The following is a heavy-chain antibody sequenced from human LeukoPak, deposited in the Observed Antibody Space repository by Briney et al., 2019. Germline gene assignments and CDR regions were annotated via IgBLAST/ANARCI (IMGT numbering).Heavy chain of an antibody. CDR3: ARASLPYSSSWYDYYGMDV. D-gene: IGHD6-13*01. CDR2: ISWNSGSI. Sequence: AGGSLRLSCAASGYTFDDYAMHWVRQAPGKGLEWVSGISWNSGSIVYADSVKGRFTISRDNAKNSLYLQMNSLRAEDTALYYCARASLPYSSSWYDYYGMDVWGQGTTVTVSS. CDR1: GYTFDDYA. J-gene: IGHJ6*02. V-gene: IGHV3-9*01.